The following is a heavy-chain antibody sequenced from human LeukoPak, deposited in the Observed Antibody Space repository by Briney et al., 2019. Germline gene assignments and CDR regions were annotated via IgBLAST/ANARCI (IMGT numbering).Heavy chain of an antibody. CDR1: GFTFSSYS. CDR2: ISSSSSYI. D-gene: IGHD3-9*01. Sequence: TGGSLRLSCAASGFTFSSYSMNWARQAPGKGLEWVSSISSSSSYIYYADSVKGRFTISRDNAKNSLYLQMNSLRAEDTAVYYCATYYDILTGYFDYWGQGTLVTVSS. CDR3: ATYYDILTGYFDY. J-gene: IGHJ4*02. V-gene: IGHV3-21*01.